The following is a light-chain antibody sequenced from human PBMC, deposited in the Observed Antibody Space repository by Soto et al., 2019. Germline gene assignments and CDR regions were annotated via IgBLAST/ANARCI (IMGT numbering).Light chain of an antibody. V-gene: IGKV3-20*01. CDR3: QQYGSSPPGT. CDR1: QSVSSSY. CDR2: GAS. Sequence: EIVLTQSPGTLSLSPGERATLSCRASQSVSSSYLAWYQQKPGQAPRLLIFGASSRATGIPDRFSGSGSGTDFTLTVSRLESEDFAGYYCQQYGSSPPGTFGQGTKVEIK. J-gene: IGKJ1*01.